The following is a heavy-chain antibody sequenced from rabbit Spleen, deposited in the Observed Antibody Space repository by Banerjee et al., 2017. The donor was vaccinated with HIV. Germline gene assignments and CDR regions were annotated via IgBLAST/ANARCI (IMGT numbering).Heavy chain of an antibody. D-gene: IGHD1-1*01. J-gene: IGHJ4*01. Sequence: QSLEESGGDLVKPGASLTLTCKASGLDFSSRYWICWIRQAPGKGLEWIACIDVVKSGNTYYTNWAKGRFTISKTSSTTVTLQMTSLTAADTATYFCARDLDGVIGWNFGWWGPGTLVTVS. CDR3: ARDLDGVIGWNFGW. V-gene: IGHV1S40*01. CDR2: IDVVKSGNT. CDR1: GLDFSSRYW.